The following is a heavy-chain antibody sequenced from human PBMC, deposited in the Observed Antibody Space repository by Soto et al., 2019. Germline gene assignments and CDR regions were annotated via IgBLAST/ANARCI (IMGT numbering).Heavy chain of an antibody. CDR1: GGTFSSYA. CDR2: IIPIFGTA. CDR3: SGLLGYCSGGSCYSYLGQYGMGV. Sequence: QVQLVQSGAEVKKPGSSVKVSCKASGGTFSSYAISWVRQAPGQGLEWMGGIIPIFGTANYAQKFQGRVTTTADESTSTAYMELRSLRAEDTAVYYCSGLLGYCSGGSCYSYLGQYGMGVWGQGTTVTVSS. V-gene: IGHV1-69*01. J-gene: IGHJ6*02. D-gene: IGHD2-15*01.